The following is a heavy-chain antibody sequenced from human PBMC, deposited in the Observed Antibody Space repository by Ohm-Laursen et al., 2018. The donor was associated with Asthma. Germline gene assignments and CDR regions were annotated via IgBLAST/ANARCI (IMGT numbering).Heavy chain of an antibody. V-gene: IGHV3-7*01. J-gene: IGHJ4*02. CDR3: ARGVNFLDYGDYETTDY. CDR1: GFTFSSYW. Sequence: GSLRLSCAASGFTFSSYWMSWVRQAPGKGLEWVANIKQDGSEKYYVDSVKGRFTISRDNAKNSLYLQMNSLRAEDTAVYYCARGVNFLDYGDYETTDYWGQGTLVTVSS. D-gene: IGHD4-17*01. CDR2: IKQDGSEK.